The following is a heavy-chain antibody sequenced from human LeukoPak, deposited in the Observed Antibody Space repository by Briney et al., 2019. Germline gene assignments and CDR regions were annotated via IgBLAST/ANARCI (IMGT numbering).Heavy chain of an antibody. CDR1: GYSFTSYW. Sequence: GGALKISCKCSGYSFTSYWIGWVRPLPGKGPEWMGIIYPGDSDTRYSPTFQGQVTISADKSVSTAYLQWSGLKASDTAMYYCARHWGYSSSFFDYWGQGTLVTVSS. CDR2: IYPGDSDT. D-gene: IGHD6-6*01. V-gene: IGHV5-51*01. J-gene: IGHJ4*02. CDR3: ARHWGYSSSFFDY.